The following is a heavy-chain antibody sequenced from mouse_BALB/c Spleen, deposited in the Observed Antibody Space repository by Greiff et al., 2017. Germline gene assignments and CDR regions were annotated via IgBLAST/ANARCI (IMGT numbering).Heavy chain of an antibody. D-gene: IGHD1-1*01. Sequence: DVKLVESGGGLVQPKGSLKLSCAASGFTFNTYAMNWVRQAPGKGLEWVARIRSKSNNYATYYADSVKDRFTISRDDSQSMLYLQMNNLKTEDTAMYYCVRSLRSDYWGQGTTLTVSS. V-gene: IGHV10-1*02. J-gene: IGHJ2*01. CDR3: VRSLRSDY. CDR2: IRSKSNNYAT. CDR1: GFTFNTYA.